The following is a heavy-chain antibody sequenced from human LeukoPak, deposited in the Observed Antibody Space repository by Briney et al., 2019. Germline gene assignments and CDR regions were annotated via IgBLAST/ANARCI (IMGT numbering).Heavy chain of an antibody. Sequence: QPGGSLRLSCTASGFTFSNYAMSWVRQAPGKGLEWISCITSSGGSTYYADSVKGRFTISRDTSKNTLYLQMSSLRAEDTALYFCAKRGYDYHRSSYADYWGQGTLVTVSS. CDR1: GFTFSNYA. D-gene: IGHD3-22*01. J-gene: IGHJ4*02. CDR3: AKRGYDYHRSSYADY. V-gene: IGHV3-23*01. CDR2: ITSSGGST.